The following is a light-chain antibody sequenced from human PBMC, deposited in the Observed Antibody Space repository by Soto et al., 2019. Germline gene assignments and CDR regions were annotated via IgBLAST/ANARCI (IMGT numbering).Light chain of an antibody. V-gene: IGKV3-15*01. Sequence: EIVLTRSPATLSVSPGESVTLSCGASQLFRSNLAWYQHKPGQAPRLLIYGVSTRDTGVPDRFSGSASGTEFTLTISSLQSEDFAVYYCQQYNDWPRTFGQGTRLENK. CDR1: QLFRSN. CDR2: GVS. CDR3: QQYNDWPRT. J-gene: IGKJ5*01.